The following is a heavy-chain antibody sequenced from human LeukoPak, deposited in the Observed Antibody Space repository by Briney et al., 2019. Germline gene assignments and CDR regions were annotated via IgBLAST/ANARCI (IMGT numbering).Heavy chain of an antibody. J-gene: IGHJ4*02. CDR1: GYSFTSYW. CDR3: ARSPFYYFDF. Sequence: GESLKISCKGLGYSFTSYWIGWGRQMPGKGLELMEIIHPGDSDTRYSPSFQGQVTISVDKSISTAYLQWRSLKASDTAMFYCARSPFYYFDFWGQGTLVTVSS. D-gene: IGHD3-3*01. V-gene: IGHV5-51*01. CDR2: IHPGDSDT.